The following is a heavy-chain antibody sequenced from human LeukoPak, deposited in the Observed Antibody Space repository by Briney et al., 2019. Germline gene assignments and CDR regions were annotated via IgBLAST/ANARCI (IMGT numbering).Heavy chain of an antibody. V-gene: IGHV3-48*03. D-gene: IGHD1-26*01. J-gene: IGHJ3*02. CDR3: GRKVGANDAFDI. Sequence: PGGSLRLSCAASGFTFSSYEMNWVRQAPGKGLEWVSYISSSGRTIYYADSVKGRFTISRDNAKKSLYLQMNSLRAADTAVYYCGRKVGANDAFDIWGQGTMVTVSS. CDR1: GFTFSSYE. CDR2: ISSSGRTI.